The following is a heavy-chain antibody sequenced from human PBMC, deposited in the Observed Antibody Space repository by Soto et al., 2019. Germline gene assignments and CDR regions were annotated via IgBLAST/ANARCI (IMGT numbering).Heavy chain of an antibody. CDR3: ARGGIAVAGNDY. V-gene: IGHV4-34*01. D-gene: IGHD6-19*01. CDR2: INHSGST. Sequence: QVQLQQWGAGLLKPSETLSLTCAVYGGSFSGYYWSWIRQPPGKGLEWIGEINHSGSTNYNPSLKSRVTISVDTSKNQFYLKLSSVTAADTAVYYCARGGIAVAGNDYWGQGTLVTVSS. J-gene: IGHJ4*02. CDR1: GGSFSGYY.